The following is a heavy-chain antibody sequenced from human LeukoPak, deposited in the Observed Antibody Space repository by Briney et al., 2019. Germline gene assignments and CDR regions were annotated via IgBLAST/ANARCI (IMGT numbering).Heavy chain of an antibody. D-gene: IGHD2-2*01. V-gene: IGHV4-39*01. CDR1: VGSISNSNYY. Sequence: SDTLSLTRTFSVGSISNSNYYWGWIPQPPGKGLELIDTIYYSGSTYCNPSLRSRVTISVDTYNSQFSLKLTAVTAPGTAVYYCARIPTNAVPAAHNGFDIWGQGTMLSVSS. CDR2: IYYSGST. CDR3: ARIPTNAVPAAHNGFDI. J-gene: IGHJ3*02.